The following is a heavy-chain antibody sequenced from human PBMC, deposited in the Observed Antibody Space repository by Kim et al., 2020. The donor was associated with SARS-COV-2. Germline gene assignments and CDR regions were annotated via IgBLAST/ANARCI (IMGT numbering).Heavy chain of an antibody. D-gene: IGHD2-2*01. Sequence: GGSLRLSCAASGFTFSSYSMNWVRQAPGKGLEWVSSISSSSSYIYYADSVKGRFTISRDNAKNSLYLQMNSLRAEDTAVYYCARDGSGDCSSTSCPYYYYYGMDVWGQGTTVTVSS. CDR3: ARDGSGDCSSTSCPYYYYYGMDV. CDR1: GFTFSSYS. V-gene: IGHV3-21*01. J-gene: IGHJ6*02. CDR2: ISSSSSYI.